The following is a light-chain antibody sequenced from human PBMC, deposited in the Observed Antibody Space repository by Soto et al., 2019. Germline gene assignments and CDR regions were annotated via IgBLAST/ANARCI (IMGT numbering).Light chain of an antibody. CDR2: DAS. V-gene: IGKV3D-20*02. J-gene: IGKJ1*01. Sequence: EFVLTQSPGTLSLSPGERATLSCRASQTVRNNYLAWYQQKPGQAPRLLIYDASTRATGIPARFSGSGSGTDFTLTITSLEPEDFAVYYCQQRSNWPPTFGQGTKVEIK. CDR3: QQRSNWPPT. CDR1: QTVRNNY.